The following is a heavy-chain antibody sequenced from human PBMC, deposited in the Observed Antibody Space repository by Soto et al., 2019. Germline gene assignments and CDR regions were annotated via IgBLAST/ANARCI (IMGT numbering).Heavy chain of an antibody. Sequence: QVQLQESGPGLVKPSQTLSLTCTVSGGSISSGGYYWSWIRQHPGKGLEWSGYIYYSGSTYYNPSLKSRVTISVDTSKNQFSLKLSSVTAADTAVYYCARDERYYGSGSGPLFDYWGQGTLVTVSS. CDR3: ARDERYYGSGSGPLFDY. CDR1: GGSISSGGYY. D-gene: IGHD3-10*01. J-gene: IGHJ4*02. CDR2: IYYSGST. V-gene: IGHV4-31*03.